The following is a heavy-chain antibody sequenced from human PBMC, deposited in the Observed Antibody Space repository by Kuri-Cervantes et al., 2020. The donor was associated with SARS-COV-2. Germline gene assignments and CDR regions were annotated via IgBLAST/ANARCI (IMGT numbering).Heavy chain of an antibody. Sequence: KVSCKTSGYGFTFYWIAWVRQMPGKGLEWMGIIYPGDSDARYSPSFQGQVTISADKSINTAYLQWSSLKASDTAMYYCARLESTSGYNWGQGTLVTVSS. V-gene: IGHV5-51*01. CDR1: GYGFTFYW. D-gene: IGHD2-2*01. CDR3: ARLESTSGYN. CDR2: IYPGDSDA. J-gene: IGHJ4*02.